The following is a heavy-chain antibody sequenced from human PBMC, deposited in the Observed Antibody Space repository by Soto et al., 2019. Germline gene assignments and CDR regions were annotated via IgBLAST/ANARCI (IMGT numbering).Heavy chain of an antibody. V-gene: IGHV3-23*01. D-gene: IGHD3-9*01. J-gene: IGHJ4*02. Sequence: EVQLLEHGGQLVQPGESLRLSCAASGFTFRTFTMNWVRQAPGKGLEWVSGIIGGDGDKFYSDSVKGRFTISRDNSKDMLFLKMSRLRVDDTAVYYCAEDRDPYVIWTFDSWGQGTLVTVSS. CDR2: IIGGDGDK. CDR1: GFTFRTFT. CDR3: AEDRDPYVIWTFDS.